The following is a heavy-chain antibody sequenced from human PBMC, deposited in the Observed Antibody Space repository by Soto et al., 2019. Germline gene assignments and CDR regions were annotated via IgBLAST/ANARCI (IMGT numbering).Heavy chain of an antibody. CDR2: IHPSGST. V-gene: IGHV4-34*01. Sequence: SETLSLTCDVYGGSSNNYYWTWIRQSPGKGLEWIGEIHPSGSTDYDPSLRSRVTMSLDTSKNQFSLKLTSVTAADTAVYYCARGLDQYKLGNVWGPGTTVTV. CDR1: GGSSNNYY. CDR3: ARGLDQYKLGNV. D-gene: IGHD7-27*01. J-gene: IGHJ6*02.